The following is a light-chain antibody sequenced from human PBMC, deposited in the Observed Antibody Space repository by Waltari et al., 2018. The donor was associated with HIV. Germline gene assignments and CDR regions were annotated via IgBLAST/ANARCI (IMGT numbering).Light chain of an antibody. CDR2: GKN. J-gene: IGLJ1*01. CDR3: KTRDRSGNLYV. V-gene: IGLV3-19*01. Sequence: SSEVTQDPAVSVALGQTVKIKCQGDNLRTYKASWDQQKPGQAPVLVSYGKNKRPAEIPDRFSSSASRNTAALTITGAQAEDEADYYCKTRDRSGNLYVFGTGTTVTVL. CDR1: NLRTYK.